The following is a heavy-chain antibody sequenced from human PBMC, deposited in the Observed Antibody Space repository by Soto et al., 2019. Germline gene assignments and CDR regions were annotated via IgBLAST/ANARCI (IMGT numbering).Heavy chain of an antibody. V-gene: IGHV3-30*18. CDR1: GFTFSSYG. CDR3: AKDLPTYCTNGVCSPFDY. CDR2: ISYDGSNK. J-gene: IGHJ4*02. Sequence: HPGGSLRLSCAASGFTFSSYGMHWVRQAPGKGLEWVAVISYDGSNKYYADSVKGRFTISRDNSKNTLYLQMNSLRAEDTAVYYCAKDLPTYCTNGVCSPFDYWGQGTLVTVSS. D-gene: IGHD2-8*01.